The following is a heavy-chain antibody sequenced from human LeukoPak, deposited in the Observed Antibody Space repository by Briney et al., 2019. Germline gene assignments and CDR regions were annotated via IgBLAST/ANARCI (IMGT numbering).Heavy chain of an antibody. J-gene: IGHJ4*02. CDR2: IYTGGTT. CDR3: ARGLYAAAFDS. Sequence: GGSLRLSCAASGFTVSGNYMSRVRQAPGKGLEWVSIIYTGGTTYYADSVKGRFTISRDNSKNTLYLQMNSLRAEDTAVYYCARGLYAAAFDSWGQGTLVTVSS. CDR1: GFTVSGNY. V-gene: IGHV3-53*01. D-gene: IGHD2-2*01.